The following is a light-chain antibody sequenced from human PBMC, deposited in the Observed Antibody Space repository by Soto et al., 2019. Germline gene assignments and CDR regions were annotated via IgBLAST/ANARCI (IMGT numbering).Light chain of an antibody. CDR2: AAS. J-gene: IGKJ5*01. CDR3: QQSYNALAIT. CDR1: QSISSY. Sequence: DIPLTQSPSSLSASLGDRFTITCRSSQSISSYLNWYQQKPGKAPKLLIYAASSLQSGVPSRFSGSGSGTDFTLTISSLQPEDFATYYCQQSYNALAITFGQGTRLEIK. V-gene: IGKV1-39*01.